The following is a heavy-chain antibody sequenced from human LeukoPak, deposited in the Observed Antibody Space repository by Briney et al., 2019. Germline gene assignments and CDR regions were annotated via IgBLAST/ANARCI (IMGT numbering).Heavy chain of an antibody. J-gene: IGHJ4*02. CDR3: TADREAKVGAFDY. CDR2: IKSKTDGGTT. D-gene: IGHD1-26*01. Sequence: PGGSLRLSCAASGFTFSNAWMSWVRQAPGKGLEWVGRIKSKTDGGTTDYAAPVKGRFTIARDDSKNTLYLQMNSLKTEDTAVYYCTADREAKVGAFDYWGQGTLVTVSS. CDR1: GFTFSNAW. V-gene: IGHV3-15*01.